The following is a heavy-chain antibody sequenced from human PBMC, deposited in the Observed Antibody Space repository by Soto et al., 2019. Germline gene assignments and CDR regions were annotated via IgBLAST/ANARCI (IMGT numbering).Heavy chain of an antibody. CDR2: ISYDGSNK. D-gene: IGHD3-3*01. Sequence: PGGSLRLSCAASGLTFSSYAMHWVRQAPGKGLEWVAVISYDGSNKYYADSVKGRFTISRDNSKNTLYLQMNSLRAEDTAVYYCARDQTPVGVTIFGVAPGGGYYYYGMDVWGQGTTVTVSS. CDR3: ARDQTPVGVTIFGVAPGGGYYYYGMDV. J-gene: IGHJ6*02. CDR1: GLTFSSYA. V-gene: IGHV3-30-3*01.